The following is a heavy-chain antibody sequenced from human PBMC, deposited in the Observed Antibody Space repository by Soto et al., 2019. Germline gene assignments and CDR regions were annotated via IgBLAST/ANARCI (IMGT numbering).Heavy chain of an antibody. CDR3: TRGGTTSAFLWSY. V-gene: IGHV3-21*01. J-gene: IGHJ4*02. D-gene: IGHD3-3*01. CDR1: GFTFGDYS. Sequence: GGSLRLSCAASGFTFGDYSMNWVRQAPGKGLEWVSSVSFSSSYIYYADSVKGRFTISRDNAKNSLYLQMNSLRAEDTAVYYCTRGGTTSAFLWSYWGQGTLVTVSS. CDR2: VSFSSSYI.